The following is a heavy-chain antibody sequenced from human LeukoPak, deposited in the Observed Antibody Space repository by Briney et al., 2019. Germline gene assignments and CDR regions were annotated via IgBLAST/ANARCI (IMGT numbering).Heavy chain of an antibody. Sequence: PGGSLRLSCEDSGFSFSSYSISWVREAPGKGWEWVSDITRNGRSIYHADSVRGQFTNSKDNAKNLLFLQKNSQKAEDTAVYYCARHKGRGKATVPFGGHFDSWGPGTLVTVSS. CDR3: ARHKGRGKATVPFGGHFDS. D-gene: IGHD3-10*01. V-gene: IGHV3-48*04. J-gene: IGHJ4*02. CDR1: GFSFSSYS. CDR2: ITRNGRSI.